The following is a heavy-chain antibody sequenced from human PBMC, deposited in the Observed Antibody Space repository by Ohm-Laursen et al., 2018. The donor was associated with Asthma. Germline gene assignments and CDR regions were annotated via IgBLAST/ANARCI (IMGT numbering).Heavy chain of an antibody. J-gene: IGHJ4*02. CDR1: GLTVGANY. CDR3: ARAPWDSSRWNYFDD. V-gene: IGHV3-53*01. Sequence: SLRLSCSASGLTVGANYMTWVRQAPGKGLEWVSIVYSHGTTYYGDSVRGRFTISRDNSRNTLYLQMNSLRAEDTAVYYCARAPWDSSRWNYFDDWGQGTLVTVSS. CDR2: VYSHGTT. D-gene: IGHD6-19*01.